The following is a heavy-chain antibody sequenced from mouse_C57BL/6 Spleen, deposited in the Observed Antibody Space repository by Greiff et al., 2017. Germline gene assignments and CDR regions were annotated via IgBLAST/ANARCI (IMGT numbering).Heavy chain of an antibody. Sequence: VQLQQSGPELVKPGASVKISCKASGYTFTDYYMNWVKQSHGQSLEWIGDINPNNGGTSYNQKFKGKATLTVDKSSSTAYMELRSLTSEVSAVYYCARYDGSSYSYAKDYWGQGTSVTVSS. CDR1: GYTFTDYY. CDR2: INPNNGGT. CDR3: ARYDGSSYSYAKDY. J-gene: IGHJ4*01. D-gene: IGHD1-1*01. V-gene: IGHV1-26*01.